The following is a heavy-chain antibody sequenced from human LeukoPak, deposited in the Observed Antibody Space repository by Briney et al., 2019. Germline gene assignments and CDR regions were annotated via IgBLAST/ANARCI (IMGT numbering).Heavy chain of an antibody. V-gene: IGHV4-4*07. D-gene: IGHD6-19*01. CDR1: GGSMSSYY. CDR3: ARGRILGYSSGWYVGAWVPIDY. CDR2: IYTSGST. Sequence: PSETLSLTCTVSGGSMSSYYWSWIRQPAGKGLEWIGRIYTSGSTNYNPSLKSRVTMSEDTSKNQFSLKLSSVTAADTAVYYCARGRILGYSSGWYVGAWVPIDYWGQGTLVTVSS. J-gene: IGHJ4*02.